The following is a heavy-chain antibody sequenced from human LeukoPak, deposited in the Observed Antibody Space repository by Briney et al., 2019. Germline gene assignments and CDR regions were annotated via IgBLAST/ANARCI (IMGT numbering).Heavy chain of an antibody. Sequence: PGESLKISCKGSGYGFTSYWISWVRRMPGKGLEWMGIIYPGDSDTRYSPSFQGQVTISADKSISTAYLQWSSLKASDTAMYYCARRSSSWYDAFDIWGQGTMVTVSS. CDR1: GYGFTSYW. J-gene: IGHJ3*02. V-gene: IGHV5-51*01. CDR2: IYPGDSDT. D-gene: IGHD6-13*01. CDR3: ARRSSSWYDAFDI.